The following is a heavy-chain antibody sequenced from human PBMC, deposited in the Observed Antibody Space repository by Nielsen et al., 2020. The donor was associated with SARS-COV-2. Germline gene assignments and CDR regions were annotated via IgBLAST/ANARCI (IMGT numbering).Heavy chain of an antibody. D-gene: IGHD6-19*01. V-gene: IGHV3-9*01. CDR3: ARSSGWYKTFDY. CDR2: ISWNSGSI. J-gene: IGHJ4*02. Sequence: GGSLRLSCAASGFTFDDYAMHWVRQAPGKGLEWVSGISWNSGSIGYADSVKGRFTISRDNAKNSLYLQMNSLRAEDTALYYCARSSGWYKTFDYWGQGTLVTVSS. CDR1: GFTFDDYA.